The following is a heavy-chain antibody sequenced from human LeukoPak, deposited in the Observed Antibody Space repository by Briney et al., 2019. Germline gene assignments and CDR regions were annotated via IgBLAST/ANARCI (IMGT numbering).Heavy chain of an antibody. J-gene: IGHJ4*02. CDR3: ATRTYYYDSSGYYYFDY. Sequence: SETLSLTCTVSGGSISSYYWSWIRQPPGKGLEWIGYIYYSGSTNYNPSLKSRVTISVDTSKNQFSLKLSSVTAADTAVYYCATRTYYYDSSGYYYFDYWGQGTLVTVSS. CDR1: GGSISSYY. D-gene: IGHD3-22*01. V-gene: IGHV4-59*01. CDR2: IYYSGST.